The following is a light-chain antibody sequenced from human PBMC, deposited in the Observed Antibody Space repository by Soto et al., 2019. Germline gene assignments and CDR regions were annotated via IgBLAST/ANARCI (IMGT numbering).Light chain of an antibody. CDR2: DVS. Sequence: QSALTQPASVSGSPGQSITISCTGTSSDVGGYNYVSWYQQHPGKAPKLMIYDVSNRPSGVSTRFSGSKSGNTASLTISWLQAEDEADYYCSSYTSSSTRVFGTGTKLTVL. V-gene: IGLV2-14*01. CDR1: SSDVGGYNY. J-gene: IGLJ1*01. CDR3: SSYTSSSTRV.